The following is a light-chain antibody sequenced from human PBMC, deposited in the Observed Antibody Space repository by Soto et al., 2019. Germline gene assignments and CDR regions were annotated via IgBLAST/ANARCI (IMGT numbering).Light chain of an antibody. Sequence: QSVLTQPPSASGTPGQTVTISSSGGTSNIGTNYVSWYQHLPGTAPKLLIYGNNQRPSGVPDRFSGSKSRTSASLAISGLRSDDEADYYCAVWDDSLSGVVFGGGTKLTVL. CDR1: TSNIGTNY. J-gene: IGLJ3*02. V-gene: IGLV1-47*01. CDR2: GNN. CDR3: AVWDDSLSGVV.